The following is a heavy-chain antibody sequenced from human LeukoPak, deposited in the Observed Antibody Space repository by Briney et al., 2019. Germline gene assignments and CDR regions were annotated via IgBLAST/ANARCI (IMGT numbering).Heavy chain of an antibody. Sequence: PGRSLRLSCAASGFTFSTSGMHWVRQAPGKGLEWVAVISFDGSDKYYADSVKGRFTISRANSKNTLCLQMNSLRAEDTAVYYCAKDSAYWYFDLWGRGTLVTVSS. V-gene: IGHV3-30*18. D-gene: IGHD3-10*01. J-gene: IGHJ2*01. CDR3: AKDSAYWYFDL. CDR1: GFTFSTSG. CDR2: ISFDGSDK.